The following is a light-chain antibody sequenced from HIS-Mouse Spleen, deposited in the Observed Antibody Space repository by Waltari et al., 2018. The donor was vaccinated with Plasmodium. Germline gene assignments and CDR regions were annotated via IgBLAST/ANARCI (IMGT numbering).Light chain of an antibody. CDR3: YSAADNNLV. V-gene: IGLV3-27*01. Sequence: SYELTQPSSVSVSPGQTARHTCAGDVRAKKYARRVQQKPGQAPVLVIYKDSERPSGIPERFSGSSSGTTVTLTISGAQVEDEADYYCYSAADNNLVFGGGTKLTVL. CDR2: KDS. CDR1: VRAKKY. J-gene: IGLJ3*02.